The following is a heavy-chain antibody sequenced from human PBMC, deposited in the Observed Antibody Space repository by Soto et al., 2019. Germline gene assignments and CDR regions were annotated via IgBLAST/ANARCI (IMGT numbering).Heavy chain of an antibody. CDR3: ARATTDYYTTHDYYGMDV. J-gene: IGHJ6*02. CDR2: IYHSGST. D-gene: IGHD3-22*01. Sequence: QVQLQESGPGLVKPSGTLSLTCAVSGGSISSSNWWSWVRQPPGKGLEWIGEIYHSGSTNYNPSLQSRVTMSVDKSKNQFSLKLSSLTAADTAVYYCARATTDYYTTHDYYGMDVWGQGTTVTVSS. CDR1: GGSISSSNW. V-gene: IGHV4-4*02.